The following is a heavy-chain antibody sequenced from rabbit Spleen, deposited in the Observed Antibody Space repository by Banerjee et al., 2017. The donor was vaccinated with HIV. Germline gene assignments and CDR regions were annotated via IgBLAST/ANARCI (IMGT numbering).Heavy chain of an antibody. CDR3: ARDLTSVIGWNFNL. V-gene: IGHV1S45*01. CDR2: INTYTDKG. J-gene: IGHJ4*01. CDR1: GFSFSSSYW. Sequence: EESGGDLVKPEGSLTLTCTASGFSFSSSYWICWVRQAPGKGLEWIACINTYTDKGVYATWAKGRFTISRTSSTTVTLQMTSLTAADTATYFCARDLTSVIGWNFNLWGPGTLVTVS. D-gene: IGHD1-1*01.